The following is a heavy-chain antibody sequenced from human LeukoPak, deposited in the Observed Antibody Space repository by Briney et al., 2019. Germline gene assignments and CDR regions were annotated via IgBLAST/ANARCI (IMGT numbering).Heavy chain of an antibody. V-gene: IGHV4-59*01. CDR3: ARVPSSRSSTYFYYGMDV. D-gene: IGHD6-13*01. CDR2: IYYSGST. CDR1: GGSISSYY. Sequence: SETLSLTCTVSGGSISSYYWSWIRQPPGKGLEWIGYIYYSGSTNYNPSLKSRVTISVDTSKNQFSLKLSSVTAADTAVYYCARVPSSRSSTYFYYGMDVWGQGTTVTVSS. J-gene: IGHJ6*02.